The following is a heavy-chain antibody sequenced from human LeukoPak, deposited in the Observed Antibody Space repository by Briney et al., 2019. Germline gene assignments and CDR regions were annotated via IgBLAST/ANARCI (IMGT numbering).Heavy chain of an antibody. CDR2: IYSGGST. V-gene: IGHV3-66*01. Sequence: GGSLRLSCAASGFTVSSNYMSWVRQAPGKGLEWVSVIYSGGSTYYADSVKGRFTISRDNSKNTLYLQMNSLRAEDTAVYYCARDRADGYNWAPFDPWGQGTLVTVSS. CDR3: ARDRADGYNWAPFDP. D-gene: IGHD5-24*01. CDR1: GFTVSSNY. J-gene: IGHJ5*02.